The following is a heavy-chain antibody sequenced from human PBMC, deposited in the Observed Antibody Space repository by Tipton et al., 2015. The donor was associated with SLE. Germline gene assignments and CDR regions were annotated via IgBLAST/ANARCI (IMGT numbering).Heavy chain of an antibody. CDR2: VYYSGGS. CDR3: ASNGWDGHNILEFDY. D-gene: IGHD5-24*01. CDR1: GGSISISTYF. V-gene: IGHV4-39*07. J-gene: IGHJ4*02. Sequence: TLSLTCTVSGGSISISTYFWGWIRQPPGKGLEWIGSVYYSGGSYYNPSLKSRVSISVDLSKNQFSLRLSSVTAADTAVYFCASNGWDGHNILEFDYWGQGNLVTVSS.